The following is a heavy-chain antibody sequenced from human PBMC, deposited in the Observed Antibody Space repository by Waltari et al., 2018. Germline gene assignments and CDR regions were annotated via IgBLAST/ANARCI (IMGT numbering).Heavy chain of an antibody. J-gene: IGHJ5*02. CDR2: VSYSGTT. CDR1: GDPITNYY. Sequence: QVQLQESGPGLVRPSENLSLTCTVSGDPITNYYWHCIRQPPGSQLEWIGHVSYSGTTIYNPSLESRVSISLDTSKNQFSLELTSVTAADTAVYYCARRVAMVAGSSAGSWLDPWGQGTLVTVSS. CDR3: ARRVAMVAGSSAGSWLDP. D-gene: IGHD3-10*01. V-gene: IGHV4-59*08.